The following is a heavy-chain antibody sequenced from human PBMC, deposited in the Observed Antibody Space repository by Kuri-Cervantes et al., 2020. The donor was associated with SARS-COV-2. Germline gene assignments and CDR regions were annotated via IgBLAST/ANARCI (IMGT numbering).Heavy chain of an antibody. J-gene: IGHJ4*02. CDR3: ARVKDWFGEPKFDY. D-gene: IGHD3-10*01. CDR2: IYYSGST. Sequence: SETLSLTCTVSGGSISSSSYYWGWIRQPPGKGLEWIGSIYYSGSTNYKPSLKSRVTISVDTSKNQFSLKLSSVTAADTAVYYCARVKDWFGEPKFDYWGQGTLVTVSS. CDR1: GGSISSSSYY. V-gene: IGHV4-39*01.